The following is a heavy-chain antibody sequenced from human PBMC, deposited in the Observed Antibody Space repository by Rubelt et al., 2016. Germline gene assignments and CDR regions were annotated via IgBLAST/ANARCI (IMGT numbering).Heavy chain of an antibody. Sequence: EVQLLESGGGLVQPGGSLRLSCAASGFTFSGYWLTWVPQAPGKGLEWVARIKQDESEKSYVESVKGRFTISRDDAMNSLYLELNSLSAEDTAVYSCVIDGDGMDVRGQGTTVTVSS. CDR1: GFTFSGYW. CDR2: IKQDESEK. CDR3: VIDGDGMDV. D-gene: IGHD3-16*01. V-gene: IGHV3-7*01. J-gene: IGHJ6*02.